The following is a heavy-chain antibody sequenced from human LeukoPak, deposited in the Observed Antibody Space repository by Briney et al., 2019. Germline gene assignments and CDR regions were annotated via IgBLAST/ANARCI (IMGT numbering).Heavy chain of an antibody. CDR3: AREKYYYDSSGYNNWFDP. J-gene: IGHJ5*02. D-gene: IGHD3-22*01. CDR1: GLTFSSYE. CDR2: ISSSGSTI. V-gene: IGHV3-48*03. Sequence: GGSLRLSCAASGLTFSSYEMNWVRQAPGKGLEWVSYISSSGSTIYYADSVKGRFTISRDNAKNSLYLQMNSLRAEDTAVYYCAREKYYYDSSGYNNWFDPWGQGTLVTVSS.